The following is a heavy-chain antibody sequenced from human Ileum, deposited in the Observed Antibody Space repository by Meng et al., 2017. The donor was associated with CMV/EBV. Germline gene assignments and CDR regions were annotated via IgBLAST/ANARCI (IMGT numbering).Heavy chain of an antibody. CDR1: RNIFTGYY. Sequence: QMQLVQSGTELKKPGASVKVSCKASRNIFTGYYMHWVRQAPGQGLEWVGCINLNSGVIDFAQKFQGRITLTRDTSITTAYMELTRLIYDDTAVYYCARENWVYDYWGQGTLVTVSS. CDR3: ARENWVYDY. V-gene: IGHV1-2*02. D-gene: IGHD7-27*01. J-gene: IGHJ4*02. CDR2: INLNSGVI.